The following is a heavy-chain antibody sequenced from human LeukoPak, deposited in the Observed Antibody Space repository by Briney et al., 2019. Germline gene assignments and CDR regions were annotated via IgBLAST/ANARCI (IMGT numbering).Heavy chain of an antibody. V-gene: IGHV4-39*07. CDR2: IYYSGRT. D-gene: IGHD4-11*01. CDR1: GGSISSSSYY. J-gene: IGHJ4*02. CDR3: ARVSDYTNRPLDY. Sequence: PSETLSLTCTVSGGSISSSSYYWGWIRQPPGKGLEWIGTIYYSGRTYYNPSLQSRVTISADTSKNQVSLKLTSVTAADTAVYYCARVSDYTNRPLDYWGQGTLVTVSS.